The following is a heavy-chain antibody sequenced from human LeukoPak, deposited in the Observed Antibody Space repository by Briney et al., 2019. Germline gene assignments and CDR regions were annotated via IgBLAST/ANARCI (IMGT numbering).Heavy chain of an antibody. D-gene: IGHD2-2*02. Sequence: SETLSLTCTVSGGSISSSSYYWGWIRQPSGKGLEWIGSIYYSGSTYYNPSLKSRVTISVDRSKNQFSLKLSSVTAADTAVYYCARVRGYCSSTSCYTFDYWGQGTLVTVSS. CDR1: GGSISSSSYY. J-gene: IGHJ4*02. CDR2: IYYSGST. CDR3: ARVRGYCSSTSCYTFDY. V-gene: IGHV4-39*07.